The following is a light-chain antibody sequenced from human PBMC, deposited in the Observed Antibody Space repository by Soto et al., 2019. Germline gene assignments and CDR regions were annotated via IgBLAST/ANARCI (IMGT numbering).Light chain of an antibody. Sequence: DIQMTQSPSSLSASVGDRVTITCRASQSIMNHLNWYQQKPGKAPNLLIYSSSTLQSGVPSRFSGSGSGTDFTLTISSLQPEDFATYYCQQSFSSRWTFGQGTKVDIK. CDR2: SSS. J-gene: IGKJ1*01. CDR1: QSIMNH. V-gene: IGKV1-39*01. CDR3: QQSFSSRWT.